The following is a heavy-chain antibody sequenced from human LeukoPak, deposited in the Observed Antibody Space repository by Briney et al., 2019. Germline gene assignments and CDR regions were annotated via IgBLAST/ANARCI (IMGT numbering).Heavy chain of an antibody. D-gene: IGHD3-9*01. Sequence: GRSLRLSCAASEFTFSSDAMHWVRQAPGKGLEWVAVISFDGTNKYYTDSVKGRFTISRDNSKNTLYLQMNSLRAEDTAVYYCARDPYYDILTGFSNWFDPWGQGTLVTVSS. CDR2: ISFDGTNK. J-gene: IGHJ5*02. V-gene: IGHV3-30*04. CDR3: ARDPYYDILTGFSNWFDP. CDR1: EFTFSSDA.